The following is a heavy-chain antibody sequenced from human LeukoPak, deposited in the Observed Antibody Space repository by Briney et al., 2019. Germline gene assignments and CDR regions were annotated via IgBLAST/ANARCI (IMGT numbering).Heavy chain of an antibody. Sequence: PGGSLRLSCAASGFTFSNYAMSWVRQAPGKGLEWVSGIGGSDSSSSTYYVDSVKGRFTISRDNSKSTLYLQMNSLRAEDTALYYCANMRGYNAYDPFDHWGQGTLVTVSS. D-gene: IGHD5-12*01. J-gene: IGHJ4*02. V-gene: IGHV3-23*01. CDR3: ANMRGYNAYDPFDH. CDR2: IGGSDSSSST. CDR1: GFTFSNYA.